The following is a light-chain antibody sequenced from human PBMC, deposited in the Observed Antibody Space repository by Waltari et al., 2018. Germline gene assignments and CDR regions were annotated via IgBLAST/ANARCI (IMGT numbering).Light chain of an antibody. CDR2: DDT. J-gene: IGLJ3*02. V-gene: IGLV6-57*03. CDR3: QSFDSSYHKV. CDR1: TGSIAVNY. Sequence: NFVLTQPHSVSASPGKTVTISCTRSTGSIAVNYVPSFQQRPGSAPTTVIYDDTQRPSGVPDRLSCFSDSSSNSASLTFSGRKTEDAADYYCQSFDSSYHKVFGGGTKLTVL.